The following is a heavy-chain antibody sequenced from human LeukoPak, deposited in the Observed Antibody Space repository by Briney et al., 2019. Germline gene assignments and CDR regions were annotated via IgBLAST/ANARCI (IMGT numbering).Heavy chain of an antibody. D-gene: IGHD6-19*01. CDR1: GFTFSKYW. CDR3: ATKQWLAPPPDS. J-gene: IGHJ4*02. CDR2: INTDGTVT. Sequence: PVGFLRLSCAASGFTFSKYWMLWVRQAPGKGLESVSRINTDGTVTTYADSVKGRFTVSRDNADNTMFLQMNSVRDEDTAVYYCATKQWLAPPPDSWGQGTPVTVSS. V-gene: IGHV3-74*01.